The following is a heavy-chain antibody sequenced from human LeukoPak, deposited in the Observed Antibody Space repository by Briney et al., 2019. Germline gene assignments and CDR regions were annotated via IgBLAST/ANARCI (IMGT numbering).Heavy chain of an antibody. CDR3: ARDGPTSTAPFDY. Sequence: SETLSLTCTVSGGPITSHFWSWIRQPPGEGPEWIGNFYHAGNSNLNPSLKSRVTMSIDTSKNQFSLKLRSMTAADTAVYYCARDGPTSTAPFDYWGQGTLVTVSS. V-gene: IGHV4-59*11. CDR2: FYHAGNS. CDR1: GGPITSHF. D-gene: IGHD1-26*01. J-gene: IGHJ4*02.